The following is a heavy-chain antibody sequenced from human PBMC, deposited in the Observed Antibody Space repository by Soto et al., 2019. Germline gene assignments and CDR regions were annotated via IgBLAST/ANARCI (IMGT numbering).Heavy chain of an antibody. J-gene: IGHJ6*02. D-gene: IGHD2-8*01. CDR3: ARVNGVMLYYYYGMDV. CDR2: INHSGST. V-gene: IGHV4-34*01. Sequence: QVQLQQWGAGLLKPSETLSLTCAVYGGSFSGYYWSWIRQPPGKGLEWIGEINHSGSTNYNPSLKGRVTISVDTSKNQFSLKLSSVTAADTAVYYCARVNGVMLYYYYGMDVWGQGTTVTVSS. CDR1: GGSFSGYY.